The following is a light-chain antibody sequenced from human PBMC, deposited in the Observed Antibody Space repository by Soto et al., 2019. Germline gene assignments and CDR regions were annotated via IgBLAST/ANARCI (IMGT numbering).Light chain of an antibody. J-gene: IGKJ4*01. CDR3: QQYDNLPLT. CDR1: QDSSNY. V-gene: IGKV1-33*01. CDR2: DAS. Sequence: DIQMTQSPSSLSASVGDRVTITCQASQDSSNYLNWYQQKPGKAPKLLIYDASNLETGVPSRFSRSGSGTDFTFTISSLQPDDIATYYCQQYDNLPLTFGGGTKVEIK.